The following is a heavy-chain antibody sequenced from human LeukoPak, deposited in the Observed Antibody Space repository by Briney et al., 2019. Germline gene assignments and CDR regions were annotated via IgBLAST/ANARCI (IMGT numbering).Heavy chain of an antibody. V-gene: IGHV4-31*03. D-gene: IGHD5-12*01. CDR3: ARGGGYATWSY. CDR2: INHSGST. J-gene: IGHJ4*02. CDR1: GGSISSGASD. Sequence: SETLSLTCTVSGGSISSGASDWGWIRQHPKKGLEWVGYINHSGSTYYNPSLGSRVTMSVDTSKNQFSLKLSSVTAADTAVYYCARGGGYATWSYWGQGTLVTVSS.